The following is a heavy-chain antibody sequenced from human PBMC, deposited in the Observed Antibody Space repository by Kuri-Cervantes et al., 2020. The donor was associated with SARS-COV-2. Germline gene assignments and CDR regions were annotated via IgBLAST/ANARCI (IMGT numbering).Heavy chain of an antibody. J-gene: IGHJ4*02. CDR1: GLTFSNYW. CDR3: ARDLRLGKSLDY. CDR2: ISYDGSNK. D-gene: IGHD7-27*01. Sequence: GESLKISCAASGLTFSNYWMRWVRQAPGKGPEWVAVISYDGSNKYYADSVKGRFTISRDNAKNSLYLQMSSLRAEDTAVYYCARDLRLGKSLDYWGQGTLVTVSS. V-gene: IGHV3-30-3*01.